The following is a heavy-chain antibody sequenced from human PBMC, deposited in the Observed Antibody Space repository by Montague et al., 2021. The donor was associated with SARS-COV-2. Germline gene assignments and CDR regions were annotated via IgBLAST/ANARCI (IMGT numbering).Heavy chain of an antibody. CDR2: ISYDGSNK. Sequence: SLRLSCAASGFTFSSYAMHWVRQAPGKGLEWVAVISYDGSNKYYADSVKGRFTISRDNSKNTLYLQMNSLRAEDTAVYYCARDDPYSSGCFDAFDIWGQGTMVTVSS. CDR1: GFTFSSYA. D-gene: IGHD6-19*01. V-gene: IGHV3-30*04. CDR3: ARDDPYSSGCFDAFDI. J-gene: IGHJ3*02.